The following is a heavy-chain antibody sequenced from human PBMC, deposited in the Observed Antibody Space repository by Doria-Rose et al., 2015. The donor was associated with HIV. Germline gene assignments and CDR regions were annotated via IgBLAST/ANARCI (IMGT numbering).Heavy chain of an antibody. D-gene: IGHD1-26*01. CDR1: GGSISHYY. V-gene: IGHV4-59*01. Sequence: VLLVESGPGLVKPSETLSLTCSVSGGSISHYYWSWIRQPPGEGLEYIGDIFYTGSTNYSPSLKSRVSISIDTSKNKFSLRLSSVTAADTAVYYCARVLSGTYDYWGQGTLVTVSS. J-gene: IGHJ4*02. CDR3: ARVLSGTYDY. CDR2: IFYTGST.